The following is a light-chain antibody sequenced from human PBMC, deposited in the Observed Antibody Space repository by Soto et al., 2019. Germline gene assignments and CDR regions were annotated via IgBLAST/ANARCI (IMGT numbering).Light chain of an antibody. V-gene: IGKV1-5*01. CDR3: QQYNTYSWT. CDR2: DAS. J-gene: IGKJ1*01. CDR1: QSIGSW. Sequence: DLQMTQSPSTLSASVGDRVTITCRASQSIGSWLAWYQQISGRATNLLIYDASSLQSGVPYRVSGSGSGTEFTLTISSLQPDDFATYYCQQYNTYSWTFGQGTKVDI.